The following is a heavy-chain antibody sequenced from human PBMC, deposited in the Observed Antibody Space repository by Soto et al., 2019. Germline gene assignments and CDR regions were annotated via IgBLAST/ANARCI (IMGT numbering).Heavy chain of an antibody. D-gene: IGHD2-21*02. CDR1: GYTFTGYY. Sequence: ASVKVSCKASGYTFTGYYMHWVRQAPGQGLEWMGWIDPNSGGTNYAQKFQGWVTMTRDTSISTAYMELSRLRSDDTAVYYCARDLVGHCGGDCPPPGYYGIDVWGQGSTVTV. V-gene: IGHV1-2*04. CDR2: IDPNSGGT. CDR3: ARDLVGHCGGDCPPPGYYGIDV. J-gene: IGHJ6*02.